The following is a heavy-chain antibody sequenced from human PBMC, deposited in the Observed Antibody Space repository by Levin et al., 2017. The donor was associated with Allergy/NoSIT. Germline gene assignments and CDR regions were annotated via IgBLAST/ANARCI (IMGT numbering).Heavy chain of an antibody. Sequence: PGGSLRLSCAASGFTFDDYAMHWVRQAPGKGLEWVSGISWNSGSIGYADSVKGRFTISRDNAKNSLYLQMNSLRAEDTALYYCAKASGRHIVVVPAAMPGDYYYGMDVWGQGTTVTVSS. CDR1: GFTFDDYA. V-gene: IGHV3-9*01. J-gene: IGHJ6*02. D-gene: IGHD2-2*01. CDR3: AKASGRHIVVVPAAMPGDYYYGMDV. CDR2: ISWNSGSI.